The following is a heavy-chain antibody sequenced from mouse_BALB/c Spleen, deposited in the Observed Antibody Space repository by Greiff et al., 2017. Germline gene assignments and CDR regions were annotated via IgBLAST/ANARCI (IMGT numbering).Heavy chain of an antibody. CDR1: GYTFTDYA. J-gene: IGHJ1*01. Sequence: QVQLKQSGPELVRPGVSVKISCKGSGYTFTDYAMHWVKQSHAKSLEWIGVISTYYGNTNYNQKFKGKATMTVDKSSSTAYMELARLTSADSAIYYCARRGSSYGFDVWGAGTTVTVSS. D-gene: IGHD1-1*01. CDR2: ISTYYGNT. CDR3: ARRGSSYGFDV. V-gene: IGHV1-67*01.